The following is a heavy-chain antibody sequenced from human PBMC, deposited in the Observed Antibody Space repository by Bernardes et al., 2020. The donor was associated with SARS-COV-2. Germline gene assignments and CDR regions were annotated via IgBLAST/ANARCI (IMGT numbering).Heavy chain of an antibody. J-gene: IGHJ6*02. V-gene: IGHV6-1*01. D-gene: IGHD3-3*01. Sequence: SQTLSLTCAISGDSVSTNSAAWNWIRQSPARGLEWLGRTYYTSSKWINDYGESVKGRITINPDTSRNQLSLQLNSVTPEDTAVYYCARGFFSKGMDVWGQGATVTVSS. CDR2: TYYTSSKWIN. CDR3: ARGFFSKGMDV. CDR1: GDSVSTNSAA.